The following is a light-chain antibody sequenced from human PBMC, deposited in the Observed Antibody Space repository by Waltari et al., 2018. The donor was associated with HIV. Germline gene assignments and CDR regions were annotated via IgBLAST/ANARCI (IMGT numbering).Light chain of an antibody. CDR2: SNN. V-gene: IGLV1-44*01. J-gene: IGLJ1*01. CDR1: NSNIGTNH. CDR3: AVWDDSLKGRV. Sequence: QSVLTQPPSASGTTGQRVSVPCSGGNSNIGTNHVHWYQHLPGTAPKLLIYSNNQRPSGVPARFSGSRSGTSASLAISGLQSEDEADYYCAVWDDSLKGRVFGTGTKVTVL.